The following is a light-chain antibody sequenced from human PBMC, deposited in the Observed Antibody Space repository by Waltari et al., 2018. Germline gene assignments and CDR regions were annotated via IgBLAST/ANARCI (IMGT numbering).Light chain of an antibody. Sequence: QSVLTQPPSASGAPGQRVTISCTGSSSNIGAGYYVSWYQQFPGTAPKLLIYENNKRPSGVSDLLAGSKSGTSASLTITGLQSEDEADYYCSAWDSSLSTGLFGGGTRLTVL. CDR1: SSNIGAGYY. J-gene: IGLJ2*01. CDR2: ENN. CDR3: SAWDSSLSTGL. V-gene: IGLV1-40*01.